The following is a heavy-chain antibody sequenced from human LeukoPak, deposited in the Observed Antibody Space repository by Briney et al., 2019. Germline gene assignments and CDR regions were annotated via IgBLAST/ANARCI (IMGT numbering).Heavy chain of an antibody. CDR3: AKDRVYSSGATDAFDI. Sequence: GGSLRLSSAASGFTFNNYPMSWVRQAPGKGLEWVSAVSGSGGSTYYADSVKGRFTISRDNSKNTLYLQMNSLRAEDTAVYYCAKDRVYSSGATDAFDIWGQGTMVTVSS. CDR2: VSGSGGST. V-gene: IGHV3-23*01. J-gene: IGHJ3*02. CDR1: GFTFNNYP. D-gene: IGHD6-19*01.